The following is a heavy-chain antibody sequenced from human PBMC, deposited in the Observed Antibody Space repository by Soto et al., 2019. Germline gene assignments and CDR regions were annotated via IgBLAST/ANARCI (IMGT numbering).Heavy chain of an antibody. Sequence: TVSGGSVSSGSYYCSWIRQPPGKGLEWIGYIYYSGSTNYNPSLKSRVTISVDTSKNQFSLKLSSVTAADTAVYYCAILDLRGYSGYDWGYGMDAWGQGTMVTVSS. CDR3: AILDLRGYSGYDWGYGMDA. J-gene: IGHJ6*02. V-gene: IGHV4-61*01. CDR1: GGSVSSGSYY. CDR2: IYYSGST. D-gene: IGHD5-12*01.